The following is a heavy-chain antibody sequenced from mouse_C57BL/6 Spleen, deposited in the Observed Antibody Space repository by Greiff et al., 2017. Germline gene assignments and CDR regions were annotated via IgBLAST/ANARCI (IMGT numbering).Heavy chain of an antibody. D-gene: IGHD2-2*01. CDR1: GYTFTSYW. CDR3: APSGYESFYAMDY. J-gene: IGHJ4*01. CDR2: INPGSGST. Sequence: VQLQQPGAELVKPGASVKMSCKASGYTFTSYWITWVRQRPGQGLEWIGTINPGSGSTNYNEKFKSKATLTVDTSSSTAYMQLSSLTSEDSAVYYCAPSGYESFYAMDYWGQGTTVTVSS. V-gene: IGHV1-55*01.